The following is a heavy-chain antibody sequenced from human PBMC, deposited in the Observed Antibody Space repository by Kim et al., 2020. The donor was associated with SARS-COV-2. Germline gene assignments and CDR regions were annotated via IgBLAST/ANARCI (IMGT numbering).Heavy chain of an antibody. J-gene: IGHJ4*01. CDR1: GGSVGSSTYD. CDR3: ARHLTPGDSGTDYPDY. Sequence: SEPLSLTCTVSGGSVGSSTYDWGWIRQPPEKGLEWIGTIYYIGSTHYNPSLKSRVTISLDTSKNQFSLKLSSVTAADTAVYFCARHLTPGDSGTDYPDY. D-gene: IGHD3-10*01. CDR2: IYYIGST. V-gene: IGHV4-39*01.